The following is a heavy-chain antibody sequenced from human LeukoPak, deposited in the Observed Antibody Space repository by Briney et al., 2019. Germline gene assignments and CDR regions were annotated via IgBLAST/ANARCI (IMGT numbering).Heavy chain of an antibody. D-gene: IGHD7-27*01. V-gene: IGHV4-31*03. CDR1: GGSISSGNYY. J-gene: IGHJ4*02. Sequence: SQTLSLTCTVFGGSISSGNYYWNWIRQHPGKGLEWIGYIYYSESTYSNPSLKSRVTISIDTSKNQFSPKLSSVTVADTAVYFCARSAGVNYFDYWGQGTLVTVSS. CDR3: ARSAGVNYFDY. CDR2: IYYSEST.